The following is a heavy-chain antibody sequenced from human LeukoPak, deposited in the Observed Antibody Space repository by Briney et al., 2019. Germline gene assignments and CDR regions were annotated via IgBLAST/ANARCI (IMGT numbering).Heavy chain of an antibody. V-gene: IGHV3-21*01. CDR3: ARALTTLAYEGY. D-gene: IGHD1-1*01. Sequence: GGSLLLSCAASGFTFSSYTMHWIRQAPGKGVEWVSSISGSNSYIFYADSVKGRFTVSRDNAKDSLYLQMNSLRAEDTAVYYCARALTTLAYEGYWGQGTLVTVSS. J-gene: IGHJ4*02. CDR2: ISGSNSYI. CDR1: GFTFSSYT.